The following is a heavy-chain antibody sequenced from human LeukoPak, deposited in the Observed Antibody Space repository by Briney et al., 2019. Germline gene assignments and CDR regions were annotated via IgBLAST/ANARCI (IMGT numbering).Heavy chain of an antibody. V-gene: IGHV4-34*01. CDR1: GGSFSGYY. J-gene: IGHJ6*02. D-gene: IGHD3-9*01. CDR3: ARDDILTGYHYGMDV. Sequence: SETLSLTCAVYGGSFSGYYWSWIRQPPGKGLEWIGEINHSGSTNYNPSLKSRATISVDTSKNQFSLKLSSVTAADTAVYYCARDDILTGYHYGMDVWGQGTTVTVSS. CDR2: INHSGST.